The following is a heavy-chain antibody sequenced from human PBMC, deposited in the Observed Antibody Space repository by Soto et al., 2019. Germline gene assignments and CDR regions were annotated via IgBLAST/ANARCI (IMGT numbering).Heavy chain of an antibody. Sequence: SLRLSCAASGFTFSGSDMHWVRQAPGRGLEWVALISYYGSDKYYAGSVKGRFTISRDNSKNTLYLQMNSLRAEDTAMYYCAKRADCGGDCYSGAFEIWGQGT. CDR3: AKRADCGGDCYSGAFEI. D-gene: IGHD2-21*02. CDR2: ISYYGSDK. CDR1: GFTFSGSD. V-gene: IGHV3-30*18. J-gene: IGHJ3*02.